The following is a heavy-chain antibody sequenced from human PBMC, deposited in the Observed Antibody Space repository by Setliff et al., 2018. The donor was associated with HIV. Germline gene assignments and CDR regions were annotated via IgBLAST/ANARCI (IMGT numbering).Heavy chain of an antibody. CDR2: INAGNGNT. D-gene: IGHD2-15*01. CDR1: GYTFSRYA. J-gene: IGHJ6*03. CDR3: ARRAGTPNYYYYYMDV. Sequence: ASVKVSCKASGYTFSRYAMHWVRQAPGQRLEWMGWINAGNGNTKYSQKFQGRVTITRDTSANTAYMELSSLRSDDTAMYYCARRAGTPNYYYYYMDVWGNGTTVTVSS. V-gene: IGHV1-3*01.